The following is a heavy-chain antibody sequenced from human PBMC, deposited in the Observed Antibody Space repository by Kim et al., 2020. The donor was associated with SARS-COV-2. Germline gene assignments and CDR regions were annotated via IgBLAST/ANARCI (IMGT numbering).Heavy chain of an antibody. CDR1: GGSTSSSNW. J-gene: IGHJ4*02. Sequence: SETLSLTCAVSGGSTSSSNWWSWVRQPPGKGLEWIGEIYHSGSTNYNPSLKSRVTISVDKSKNQFSLKLSSVTAADTAVYYCARRVRITIFGVVTYFDYWGQGTLVTVSS. CDR2: IYHSGST. CDR3: ARRVRITIFGVVTYFDY. D-gene: IGHD3-3*01. V-gene: IGHV4-4*02.